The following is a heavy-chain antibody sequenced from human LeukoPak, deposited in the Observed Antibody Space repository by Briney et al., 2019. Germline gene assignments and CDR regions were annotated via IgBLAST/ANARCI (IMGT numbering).Heavy chain of an antibody. Sequence: SETLSLTCTVSGGSISSYYWSWIRQSPGKGLEWIGYIYYTGSTNYNSSLKSRLTIFVDTSKNQFSLQLSSVTAADTAVYYCARDSSSFCAFDIWGQGTMVTVSS. CDR1: GGSISSYY. D-gene: IGHD6-13*01. CDR2: IYYTGST. J-gene: IGHJ3*02. CDR3: ARDSSSFCAFDI. V-gene: IGHV4-59*01.